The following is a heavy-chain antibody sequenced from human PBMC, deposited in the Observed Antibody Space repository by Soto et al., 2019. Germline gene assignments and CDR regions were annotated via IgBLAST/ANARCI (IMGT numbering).Heavy chain of an antibody. CDR3: ARVNGGYSYGLVGMDV. D-gene: IGHD5-18*01. V-gene: IGHV3-21*01. J-gene: IGHJ6*02. Sequence: XGSLRLSCAASGFTFSSYSMNWVRQAPGKGLEWVSSISSSSSYIYYADSVKGRFTISRDNAKNSLYLQMKSLRAEDTAVYYCARVNGGYSYGLVGMDVWGQGTTVTVSS. CDR2: ISSSSSYI. CDR1: GFTFSSYS.